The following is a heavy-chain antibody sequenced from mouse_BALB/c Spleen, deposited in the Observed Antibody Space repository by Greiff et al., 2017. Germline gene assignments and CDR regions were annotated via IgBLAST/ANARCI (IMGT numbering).Heavy chain of an antibody. CDR1: GYAFTNYL. Sequence: VHLVESGAELVRPGTSVKVSCKASGYAFTNYLIEWVKQRPGQGLEWIGVINPGSGGTNYNEKFKGKATLTADKSSSTAYMQLSSLTSDDSAVYFCANDGEGAMDYWGQGTSVTVSS. V-gene: IGHV1-54*01. CDR2: INPGSGGT. D-gene: IGHD2-12*01. CDR3: ANDGEGAMDY. J-gene: IGHJ4*01.